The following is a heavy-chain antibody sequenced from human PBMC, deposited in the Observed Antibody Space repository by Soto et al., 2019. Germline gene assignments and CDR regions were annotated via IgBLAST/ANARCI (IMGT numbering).Heavy chain of an antibody. CDR3: ARDQFYYYYGMDV. CDR1: GGSISRYY. J-gene: IGHJ6*02. Sequence: QVQLQESGPGLVKPSEPLSLTCTVSGGSISRYYWGWIRQPPGKGLEWIGYIYYSGSTNYNPSLKSRVTISVDTSKNQLSLKLSSVTAADTAVYYCARDQFYYYYGMDVWGQGTTVTVSS. CDR2: IYYSGST. V-gene: IGHV4-59*01.